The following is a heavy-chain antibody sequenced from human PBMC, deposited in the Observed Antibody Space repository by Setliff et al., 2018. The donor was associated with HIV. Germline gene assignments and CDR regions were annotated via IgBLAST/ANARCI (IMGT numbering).Heavy chain of an antibody. Sequence: TLSLTCAVYGGSFSGYYWSWIRQPPGKGLEWIGTISYSGNTYYRPSLKSRVTISVDTTKNQFSLRLNSVTAADTAVYYCARQSGYTRGWDIFGVVAGSFDIWGLGTMVTVSS. D-gene: IGHD3-3*01. CDR1: GGSFSGYY. CDR3: ARQSGYTRGWDIFGVVAGSFDI. J-gene: IGHJ3*02. V-gene: IGHV4-34*01. CDR2: ISYSGNT.